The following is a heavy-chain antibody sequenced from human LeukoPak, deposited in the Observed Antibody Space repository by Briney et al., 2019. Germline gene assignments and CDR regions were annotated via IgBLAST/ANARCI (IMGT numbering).Heavy chain of an antibody. J-gene: IGHJ4*02. CDR2: MNPNSGNT. Sequence: ASVKVSCKASGYTFTSYDINWVRQATGQGLEWMGWMNPNSGNTGYAQKFQGRVTMTRNTSISTAYMELRSLRSEDKAVYYCARGPSRKYYDSSGYANWGQGTLVTVSS. D-gene: IGHD3-22*01. CDR3: ARGPSRKYYDSSGYAN. CDR1: GYTFTSYD. V-gene: IGHV1-8*01.